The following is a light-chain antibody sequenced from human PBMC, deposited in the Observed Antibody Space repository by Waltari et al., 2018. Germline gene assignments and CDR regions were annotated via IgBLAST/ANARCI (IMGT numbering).Light chain of an antibody. J-gene: IGLJ1*01. Sequence: QSVLTQPPSVSGTPGQTVTISCTGSSSNLGAGYDVHRYQQFPGTAPKLLIYGNINRPSGVPDRFSGSKSGTSASLAITGLQAEDEADYYCQSYDSSLSGYIFGPVTTVTVL. V-gene: IGLV1-40*01. CDR1: SSNLGAGYD. CDR3: QSYDSSLSGYI. CDR2: GNI.